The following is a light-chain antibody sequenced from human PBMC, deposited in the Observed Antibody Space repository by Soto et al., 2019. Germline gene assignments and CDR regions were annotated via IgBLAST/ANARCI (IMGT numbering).Light chain of an antibody. CDR2: GAS. Sequence: AIQMTQSPSSLSASVGDRVTITCRASQGIGTELGWYQLKPGKAPKLLVYGASTLQSGVLPRFSGSGSGTDFTLTISSLQPDDFVTYYCLQDFSYPRTFGQGTKVEIK. CDR3: LQDFSYPRT. CDR1: QGIGTE. J-gene: IGKJ1*01. V-gene: IGKV1-6*02.